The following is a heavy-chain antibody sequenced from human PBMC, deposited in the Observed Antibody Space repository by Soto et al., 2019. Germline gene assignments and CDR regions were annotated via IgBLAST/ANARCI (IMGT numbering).Heavy chain of an antibody. CDR2: ITGSGGSA. J-gene: IGHJ4*02. D-gene: IGHD2-15*01. CDR1: GFTFRNYA. CDR3: AREGYGGAPGGH. Sequence: EVQLLESGGGLVQPGGSLRLSCAASGFTFRNYAMSWVRQPPGKGLEWVSMITGSGGSAYHADSVKGRFTISRDNSENTLYMQMNSLRAEDTAIYYWAREGYGGAPGGHWGQGALVTVAS. V-gene: IGHV3-23*01.